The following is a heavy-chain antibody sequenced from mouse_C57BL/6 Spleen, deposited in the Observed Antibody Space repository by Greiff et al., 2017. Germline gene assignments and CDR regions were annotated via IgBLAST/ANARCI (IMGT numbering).Heavy chain of an antibody. J-gene: IGHJ1*03. CDR2: ISYDGSN. CDR1: GYSITSGYY. CDR3: ARDDYDWYFDV. V-gene: IGHV3-6*01. D-gene: IGHD2-4*01. Sequence: EVHLVESGPGLVKPSQSLSLTCSVTGYSITSGYYWNWLRQFPGNKLEWMGYISYDGSNNYNPSLKNRISITRDTSKNQFFLKLNAVTTEDTATYYCARDDYDWYFDVWGTGTTVTVSS.